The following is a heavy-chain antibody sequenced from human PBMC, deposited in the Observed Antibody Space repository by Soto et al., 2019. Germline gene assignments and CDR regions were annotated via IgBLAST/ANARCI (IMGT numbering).Heavy chain of an antibody. CDR3: ARGRDEAMRDKGSWFDP. Sequence: SETLSLTCTVSGGSISSYYWSWIRQPPGKGLEWIGYIYYSGSTNYNPSLKSRVTISVDTSKNQFSLKLSSVTAADTAVYYCARGRDEAMRDKGSWFDPWGQGTLVTVSS. CDR2: IYYSGST. CDR1: GGSISSYY. D-gene: IGHD2-2*01. J-gene: IGHJ5*02. V-gene: IGHV4-59*01.